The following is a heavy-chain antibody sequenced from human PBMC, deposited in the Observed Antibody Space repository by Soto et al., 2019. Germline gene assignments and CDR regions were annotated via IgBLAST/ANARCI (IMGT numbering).Heavy chain of an antibody. CDR1: GGSISSYY. CDR2: IYYSGST. Sequence: SETLSLTCTVSGGSISSYYWSWIRQPPGKGLEWIGYIYYSGSTNYNPSLKSRVTISVDTSKNQFSLKLSSVTAAGTAVYYCARGGRCSGGSCYSLTLWGQGXLVTVYS. CDR3: ARGGRCSGGSCYSLTL. V-gene: IGHV4-59*01. D-gene: IGHD2-15*01. J-gene: IGHJ4*02.